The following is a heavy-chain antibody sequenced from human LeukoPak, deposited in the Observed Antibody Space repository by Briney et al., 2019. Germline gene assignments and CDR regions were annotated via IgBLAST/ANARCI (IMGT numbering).Heavy chain of an antibody. CDR2: MYLSGTT. V-gene: IGHV4-4*02. D-gene: IGHD1-1*01. J-gene: IGHJ3*02. CDR3: ARTPIDRYGDGHAFDI. Sequence: SGTLSLTCTVSGDSINSLDLWSWVRQPPGKGLEWIGEMYLSGTTHSNPSVKSRVTISVDTSKNQFSLKLSSVTAADTAVYYCARTPIDRYGDGHAFDIWGQGTMVTVSS. CDR1: GDSINSLDL.